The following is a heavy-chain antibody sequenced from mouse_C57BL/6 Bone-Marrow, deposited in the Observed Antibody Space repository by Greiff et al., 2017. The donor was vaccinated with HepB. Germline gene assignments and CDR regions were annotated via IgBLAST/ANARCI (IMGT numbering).Heavy chain of an antibody. CDR1: GYAFSSSW. D-gene: IGHD1-1*01. CDR3: ARRNCPIGGSSYDWYFDV. CDR2: IYPGDGDT. Sequence: VQLQQSGPELVKPGASVKISCKASGYAFSSSWMNWVKQRPGKGLEWIGRIYPGDGDTNYNGKFKGKATLTADKSSSTAYMQLSSLTSEDSAVYFCARRNCPIGGSSYDWYFDVWGTGTTVTVSS. J-gene: IGHJ1*03. V-gene: IGHV1-82*01.